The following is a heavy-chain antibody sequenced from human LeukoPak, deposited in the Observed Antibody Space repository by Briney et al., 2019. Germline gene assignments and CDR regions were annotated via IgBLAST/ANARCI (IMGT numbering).Heavy chain of an antibody. CDR1: GFTFSSYS. CDR2: ISSSRYI. Sequence: GGSLRLSCAASGFTFSSYSMNWVRQAPGKGLEWVSSISSSRYIYYADSLKGRFTISRDNAKNSLYLQMNSLRAEDTAVYYCASLQYYYDSSGYYGPESFDYWGQGTLVTVSS. V-gene: IGHV3-21*01. D-gene: IGHD3-22*01. J-gene: IGHJ4*02. CDR3: ASLQYYYDSSGYYGPESFDY.